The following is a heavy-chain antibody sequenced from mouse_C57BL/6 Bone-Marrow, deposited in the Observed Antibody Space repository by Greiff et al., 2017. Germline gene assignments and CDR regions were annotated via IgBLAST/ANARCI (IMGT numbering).Heavy chain of an antibody. J-gene: IGHJ4*01. CDR2: ISTYYGDA. V-gene: IGHV1-67*01. CDR3: ASYYDGYPYYAMDY. D-gene: IGHD2-3*01. Sequence: QVQLQQSGAELVKPGASVKLSCKASGYTFTDYAMHWVKQSHAKSLEWIGVISTYYGDASYNQKFKDKATMTVDKSSSTAYMELARLTSEDSAVYYCASYYDGYPYYAMDYWGQGTSVTVSS. CDR1: GYTFTDYA.